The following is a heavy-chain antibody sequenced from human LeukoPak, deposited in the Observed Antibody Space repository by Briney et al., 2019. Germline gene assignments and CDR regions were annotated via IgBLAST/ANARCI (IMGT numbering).Heavy chain of an antibody. Sequence: GGSLRLSCAASGFTFSSYSMNWVRQAPGKGLEWVSTISGGGRSTDYADSVKAHFTISRDNSKNTLYLQMNSLRAEDTAVYYCARERYFDYWGQGTLVTVSS. J-gene: IGHJ4*02. V-gene: IGHV3-23*01. CDR1: GFTFSSYS. CDR2: ISGGGRST. CDR3: ARERYFDY.